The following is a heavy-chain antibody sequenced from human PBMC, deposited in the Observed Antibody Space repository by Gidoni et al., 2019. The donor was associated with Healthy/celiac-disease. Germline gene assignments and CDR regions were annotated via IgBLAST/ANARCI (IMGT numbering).Heavy chain of an antibody. V-gene: IGHV4-61*02. Sequence: QVQLQESGPGLVKPSQTLSLTCTVSGGSITSGSYYWSWIRQPAGKGLEWIGRIYTSGSTNYNPSLKSRVTISVDTSKNQFSLKLSSVTAADTAVYYCARDGIAAGGYYYYMDVWGKGTTVTVSS. D-gene: IGHD6-13*01. CDR2: IYTSGST. J-gene: IGHJ6*03. CDR1: GGSITSGSYY. CDR3: ARDGIAAGGYYYYMDV.